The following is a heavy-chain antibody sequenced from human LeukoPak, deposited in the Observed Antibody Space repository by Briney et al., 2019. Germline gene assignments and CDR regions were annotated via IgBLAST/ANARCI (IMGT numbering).Heavy chain of an antibody. CDR2: ISGSGNRT. CDR1: GFTFSSYA. D-gene: IGHD2-15*01. J-gene: IGHJ6*02. Sequence: GSLRLSCAASGFTFSSYAMSWVRPAPGKGLEWVSSISGSGNRTYYADSVKGRFTISRDNSKNTLFLQMNSLRAEDTAVYYCAKNLYCGGGSCYPSALGMDVWGQGTTVTVSS. CDR3: AKNLYCGGGSCYPSALGMDV. V-gene: IGHV3-23*01.